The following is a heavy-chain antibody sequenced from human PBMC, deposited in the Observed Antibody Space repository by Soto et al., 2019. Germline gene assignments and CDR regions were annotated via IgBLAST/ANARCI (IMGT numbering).Heavy chain of an antibody. CDR3: ASRYTVTTFDY. Sequence: SETLSLTCTVSGGSISSSSYYWGWIRQPPGQGLEWLGTIYSLGSTYYNPSLKSRVTISVDTSKNQFSLKLSSVTAADTAVYYCASRYTVTTFDYWGQGTLVTVSS. D-gene: IGHD4-17*01. J-gene: IGHJ4*02. CDR2: IYSLGST. V-gene: IGHV4-39*01. CDR1: GGSISSSSYY.